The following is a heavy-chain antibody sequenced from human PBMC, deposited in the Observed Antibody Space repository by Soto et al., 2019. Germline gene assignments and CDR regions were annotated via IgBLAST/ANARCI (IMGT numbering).Heavy chain of an antibody. CDR2: IYPGDSDT. J-gene: IGHJ4*02. CDR1: GNRFTTYW. V-gene: IGHV5-51*01. CDR3: ARQGYTYGYDY. D-gene: IGHD5-18*01. Sequence: RGESLKISCQGSGNRFTTYWIAWVRQMPGKGLEWMGIIYPGDSDTRYSPSFQGQVTISADKSISTAYLQWSSLKASDTAMYYCARQGYTYGYDYWGQGTQVTVSS.